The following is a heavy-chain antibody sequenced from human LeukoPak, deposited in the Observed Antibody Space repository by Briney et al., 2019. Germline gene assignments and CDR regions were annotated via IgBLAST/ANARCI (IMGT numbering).Heavy chain of an antibody. V-gene: IGHV3-74*01. J-gene: IGHJ4*02. CDR3: SREDIVEVPAIPFDY. Sequence: GGSLRLSCAASGFTFSNYWMHWVRQAPGKGLVWVSRINGDGSSTTYADSVKGRFTISRDNAKNTLYLQMNSLRAEDTAVYCCSREDIVEVPAIPFDYWGQGTLVTVSS. CDR2: INGDGSST. D-gene: IGHD2-2*01. CDR1: GFTFSNYW.